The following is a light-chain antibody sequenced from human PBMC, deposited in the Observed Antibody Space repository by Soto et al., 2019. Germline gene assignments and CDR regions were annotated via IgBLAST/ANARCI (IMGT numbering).Light chain of an antibody. J-gene: IGLJ1*01. CDR1: SSNIGAGYD. CDR3: QSYASSLSGYV. CDR2: GNS. Sequence: QSVLTKPPSVSWAPGQRVTISCTWSSSNIGAGYDVHWYQQLPGTAPKLIIYGNSNRPSGVPDRFSGSKSGTSASLAITGLQAEDEADYYCQSYASSLSGYVFGTGTKVTVL. V-gene: IGLV1-40*01.